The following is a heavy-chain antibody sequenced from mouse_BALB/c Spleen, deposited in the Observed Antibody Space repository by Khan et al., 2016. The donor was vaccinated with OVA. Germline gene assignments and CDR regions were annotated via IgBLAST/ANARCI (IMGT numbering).Heavy chain of an antibody. CDR3: ARAFYNVAWFAY. D-gene: IGHD1-3*01. J-gene: IGHJ3*01. Sequence: QVQLKELGPGLVAPSQTLSITCTVPGFSLSNYGVHWVRQPPGKGLEWLGVIWAGGSTNHNSGLMSRLSISKDESKRQVFLKMNSLHTDDTAMYYCARAFYNVAWFAYWGQGTLVTVSA. CDR1: GFSLSNYG. CDR2: IWAGGST. V-gene: IGHV2-9*02.